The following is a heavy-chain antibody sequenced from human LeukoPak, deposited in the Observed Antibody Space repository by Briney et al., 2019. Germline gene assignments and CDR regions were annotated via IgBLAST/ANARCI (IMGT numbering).Heavy chain of an antibody. J-gene: IGHJ4*02. V-gene: IGHV4-39*07. D-gene: IGHD6-19*01. CDR2: IFYSGST. CDR1: GGSISTSNYY. CDR3: ARTGPRQLIDY. Sequence: PSETLSLTCTVSGGSISTSNYYWGWIRQPPGKGLEWIGNIFYSGSTYYGPSLKSRLTISLDTSRNQFSLKLSSVTAADTAVYYCARTGPRQLIDYWGQGTLVTVSS.